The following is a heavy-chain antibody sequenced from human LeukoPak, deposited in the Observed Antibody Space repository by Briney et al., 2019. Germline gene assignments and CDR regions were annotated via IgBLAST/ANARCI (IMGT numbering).Heavy chain of an antibody. CDR1: GGTFSSYA. V-gene: IGHV1-69*04. J-gene: IGHJ4*02. D-gene: IGHD3-22*01. CDR2: IIPILGIA. Sequence: SVKVSCKGSGGTFSSYAISWVRQAPGQGLEWMGRIIPILGIANYAQKFQGRVTITADKSTSTAYMELSSLRSEDTAVYYCASSRGYYDSSGYYYDYWGQGTLVTVSS. CDR3: ASSRGYYDSSGYYYDY.